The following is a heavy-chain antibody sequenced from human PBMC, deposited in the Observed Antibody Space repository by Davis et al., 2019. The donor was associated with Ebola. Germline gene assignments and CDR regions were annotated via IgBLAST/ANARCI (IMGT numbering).Heavy chain of an antibody. CDR1: GGTFSSYA. CDR3: ARDCTNGVCHYGMDV. J-gene: IGHJ6*02. V-gene: IGHV1-3*01. Sequence: AASVKVSCKASGGTFSSYAISWVRQAPGQRLEWMGWINAGNGNTKYSQKFQGRVTITRDTSASTAYMELSSLRSEDTAVYYCARDCTNGVCHYGMDVWGQGTTVTVSS. D-gene: IGHD2-8*01. CDR2: INAGNGNT.